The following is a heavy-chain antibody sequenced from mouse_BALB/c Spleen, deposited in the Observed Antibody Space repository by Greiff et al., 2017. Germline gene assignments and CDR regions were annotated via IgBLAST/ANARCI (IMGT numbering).Heavy chain of an antibody. Sequence: QVQLQQSGAELVKPGAPVKLSCKASGYTFTSYWMNWVKQRPGRGLEWIGRIDPSDSETHYNQKFKDKATLTVDKSSSTAYIQLSSLTSEDSAVYYCARWHYYGSSYPSSYFDVWGAGTTVTVSS. V-gene: IGHV1-69*02. CDR2: IDPSDSET. CDR1: GYTFTSYW. D-gene: IGHD1-1*01. CDR3: ARWHYYGSSYPSSYFDV. J-gene: IGHJ1*01.